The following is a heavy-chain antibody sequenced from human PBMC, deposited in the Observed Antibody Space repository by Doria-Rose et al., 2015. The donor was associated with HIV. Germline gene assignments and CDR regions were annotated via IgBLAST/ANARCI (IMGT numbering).Heavy chain of an antibody. Sequence: VQLQESGPGLVKPAETLSLTCTVSGGSISSYYWNWIRQPPGKGLEWIGYIYSSGSTHYNSSLKSRVTISIDTSKNQFSLKRSSVPAADTAVYYCARFRPSRGIYYSLDGWGKGTTVTVSS. D-gene: IGHD3-10*01. J-gene: IGHJ6*03. CDR3: ARFRPSRGIYYSLDG. V-gene: IGHV4-4*09. CDR2: IYSSGST. CDR1: GGSISSYY.